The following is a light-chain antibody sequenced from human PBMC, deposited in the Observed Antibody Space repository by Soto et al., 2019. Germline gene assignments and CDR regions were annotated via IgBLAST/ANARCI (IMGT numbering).Light chain of an antibody. CDR3: QTWGTGIHVV. V-gene: IGLV4-69*01. CDR1: SGHSSYA. Sequence: QPVLTQSPSASASLGASVKLTCTLSSGHSSYAIAWHQQQPEKGPRYLMKVNRDGSHSKGDGIPDRFSGSSSGAERYLTISSLQAEDEADYYCQTWGTGIHVVFGGGTKLTVL. CDR2: VNRDGSH. J-gene: IGLJ2*01.